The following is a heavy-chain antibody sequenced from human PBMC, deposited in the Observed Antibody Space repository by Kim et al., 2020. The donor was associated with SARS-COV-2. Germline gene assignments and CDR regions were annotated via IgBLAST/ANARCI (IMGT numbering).Heavy chain of an antibody. CDR1: GFTFSSYA. D-gene: IGHD4-17*01. Sequence: GGSLRLSCAASGFTFSSYAMHWVRQAPGKGLEWVAVISYDGSNKYYADSVKGRFTISRDNSKNTLYLQMNSLRAEDTAVYYCARAGDGDYEDAFDIWGQGKMVTVSS. J-gene: IGHJ3*02. V-gene: IGHV3-30*04. CDR2: ISYDGSNK. CDR3: ARAGDGDYEDAFDI.